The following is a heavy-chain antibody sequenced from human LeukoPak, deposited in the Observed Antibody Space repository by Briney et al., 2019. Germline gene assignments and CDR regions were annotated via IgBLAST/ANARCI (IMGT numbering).Heavy chain of an antibody. V-gene: IGHV5-51*01. CDR2: IYPCDSDT. CDR1: GYDFTTYW. D-gene: IGHD3-10*01. CDR3: ARRVGSYEYFDY. J-gene: IGHJ4*02. Sequence: GESLKISCKCFGYDFTTYWLAWVRQWPGKGVEWMGIIYPCDSDTRYSPSFQGQVTISTDKYNSTAYLQWSSLKASDTAMYYCARRVGSYEYFDYWGQGTLVTVPS.